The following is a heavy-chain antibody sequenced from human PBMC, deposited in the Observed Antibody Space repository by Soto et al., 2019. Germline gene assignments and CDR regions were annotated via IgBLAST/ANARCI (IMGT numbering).Heavy chain of an antibody. V-gene: IGHV6-1*01. CDR3: ARGSWDDVSGHYYMDV. Sequence: TLSLTCAISGDSVSSNSAGWNWVRQTPSRGLEWLGRTYYKSKWFNNYAVSVKSRITINPDTSQNQFSLQLDSVTPEDTAVYYCARGSWDDVSGHYYMDVWGKGTTVTVSS. J-gene: IGHJ6*03. CDR1: GDSVSSNSAG. D-gene: IGHD5-12*01. CDR2: TYYKSKWFN.